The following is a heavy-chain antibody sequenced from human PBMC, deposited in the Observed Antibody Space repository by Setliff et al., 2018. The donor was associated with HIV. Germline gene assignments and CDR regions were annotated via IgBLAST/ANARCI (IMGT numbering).Heavy chain of an antibody. CDR3: ARVPRITTLRNAFDI. J-gene: IGHJ3*02. CDR1: GGSISGGGYY. Sequence: SETLSLTCTVSGGSISGGGYYWSWIRQHPGKGLDWIGNIYYIGNTDCNPSLKSRVTISIDTSKNQFSLKLSSVTAADTAIYYCARVPRITTLRNAFDIWGQGTMVTVSS. V-gene: IGHV4-31*03. D-gene: IGHD3-3*01. CDR2: IYYIGNT.